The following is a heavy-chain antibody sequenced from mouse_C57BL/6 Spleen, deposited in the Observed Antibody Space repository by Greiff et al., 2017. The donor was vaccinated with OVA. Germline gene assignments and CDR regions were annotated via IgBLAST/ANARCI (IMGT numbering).Heavy chain of an antibody. V-gene: IGHV1-19*01. D-gene: IGHD3-2*02. CDR2: INPYNGGT. J-gene: IGHJ3*01. Sequence: EVQLQQSGPVLVKPGASVKMSCKASGYTFTDYYMNWVKQSHGKSLEWIGVINPYNGGTRYNQKFKGKATLTVDKSSSTAYMELNSLTSEDSAVYYGARVDSSGYAAWFAYWGQGTLVTVSA. CDR1: GYTFTDYY. CDR3: ARVDSSGYAAWFAY.